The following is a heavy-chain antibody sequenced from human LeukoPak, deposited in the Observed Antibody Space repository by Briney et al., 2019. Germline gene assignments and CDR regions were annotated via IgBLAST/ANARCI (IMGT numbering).Heavy chain of an antibody. CDR3: AKSKTLYDSSGYHFDY. V-gene: IGHV3-30*18. CDR2: ISYDGSNK. CDR1: GFTFSSYG. D-gene: IGHD3-22*01. Sequence: GGSLRLSCGASGFTFSSYGMQGVRQAPGKGVEWVAVISYDGSNKYYADSVKGRFTISRDNSKNTLYLQMNSLRAEDTAVYYCAKSKTLYDSSGYHFDYWGQGTLVTVSS. J-gene: IGHJ4*02.